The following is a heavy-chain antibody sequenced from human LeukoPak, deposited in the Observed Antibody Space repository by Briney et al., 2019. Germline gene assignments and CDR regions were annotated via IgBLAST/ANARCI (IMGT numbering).Heavy chain of an antibody. CDR1: GFTFSSYE. D-gene: IGHD6-13*01. CDR3: ARAGIAAAGTDY. CDR2: ISSSGSTI. J-gene: IGHJ4*02. V-gene: IGHV3-48*03. Sequence: GGSLRLSCAASGFTFSSYEMNWVRQAPGKGLEWVSHISSSGSTIYYADSVKGRFTISRDNAKNSLYLQMNSLRAEDTAVYYCARAGIAAAGTDYWGQGTLVTVSS.